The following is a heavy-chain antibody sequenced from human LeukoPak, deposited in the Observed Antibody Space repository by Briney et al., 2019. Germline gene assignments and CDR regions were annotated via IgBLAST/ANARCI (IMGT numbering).Heavy chain of an antibody. J-gene: IGHJ4*02. Sequence: PGGSLRLSCAVSGFTYDDYGMSWVRQAPGKGLEWVSGINWNGGNTGYADSVKGRFTISRDNAKNSLYLQMNSLRAEDTALYYRARIRRGSSSWYYFDSWGQGTLVTVSS. CDR2: INWNGGNT. CDR3: ARIRRGSSSWYYFDS. V-gene: IGHV3-20*04. D-gene: IGHD6-13*01. CDR1: GFTYDDYG.